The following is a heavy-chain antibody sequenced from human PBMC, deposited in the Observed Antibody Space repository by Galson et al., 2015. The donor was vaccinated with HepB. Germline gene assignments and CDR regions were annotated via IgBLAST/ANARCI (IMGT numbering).Heavy chain of an antibody. Sequence: PALVKPTQTLTLTCTFSGFSLTSTGMRVGWIRQPPGKALEWLALIYWDDDKRYRPSLQSRLTITKDPSKNQVLLTVTDLDPLDTGTYYCVHSQAGQRGPNFYRYSYMDVWGKGTTVSVSS. D-gene: IGHD2-21*01. CDR1: GFSLTSTGMR. V-gene: IGHV2-5*08. CDR3: VHSQAGQRGPNFYRYSYMDV. CDR2: IYWDDDK. J-gene: IGHJ6*03.